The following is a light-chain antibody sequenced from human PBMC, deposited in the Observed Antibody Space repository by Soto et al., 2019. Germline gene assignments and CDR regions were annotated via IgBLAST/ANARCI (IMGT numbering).Light chain of an antibody. Sequence: QSVLTQPPSASGTPGQRVTISCSGSSSNIGSNTVNWYQHLPGTAPKLLIYTDYQRPSGVPDRFSGSKSGTSASLAINGLHSEDEADYYCASWDDNLNGGVFGGGTKLTVL. CDR2: TDY. V-gene: IGLV1-44*01. CDR3: ASWDDNLNGGV. J-gene: IGLJ3*02. CDR1: SSNIGSNT.